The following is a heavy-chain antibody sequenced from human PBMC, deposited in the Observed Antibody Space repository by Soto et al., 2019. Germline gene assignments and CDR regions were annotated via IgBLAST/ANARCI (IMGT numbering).Heavy chain of an antibody. J-gene: IGHJ5*02. CDR1: GYTFTSDA. V-gene: IGHV1-3*01. Sequence: ASVKVSCKASGYTFTSDAMHWVRQAPGQRLEWMGWINAGNGNTKYSQRFQGRVTITRDTSASTAYMELSSLRSEDTAVYYCARGPTVTTKDWFDPWGQGTLVTVSS. D-gene: IGHD4-4*01. CDR3: ARGPTVTTKDWFDP. CDR2: INAGNGNT.